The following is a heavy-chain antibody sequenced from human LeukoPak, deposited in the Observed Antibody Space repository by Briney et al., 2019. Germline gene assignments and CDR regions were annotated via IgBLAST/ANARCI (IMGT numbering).Heavy chain of an antibody. CDR2: INHSGST. J-gene: IGHJ4*02. CDR3: ARDVTYCGGDCDYINDY. D-gene: IGHD2-21*02. V-gene: IGHV4-34*01. CDR1: GGSFSGYY. Sequence: PSETLSLTCAVYGGSFSGYYWSWIRQPPGKGLEWIGEINHSGSTNYNPSLKSRVTMSVDTSKNQFSLKLSSVTAADTAVYYCARDVTYCGGDCDYINDYWGQGTLVTVSS.